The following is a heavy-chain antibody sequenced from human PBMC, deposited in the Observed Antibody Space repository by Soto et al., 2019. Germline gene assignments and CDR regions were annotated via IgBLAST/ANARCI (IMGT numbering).Heavy chain of an antibody. D-gene: IGHD2-2*01. CDR2: INHSGST. Sequence: SETLSLTCAVYGGSFSGYYWSWIRQPPGKGLEWIGEINHSGSTNYNPSLKSRVTISVDTSKNQFSLKLSSVTAADTAVYYCARGTIVVVPAASVLMDVWGKGTTVTVSS. CDR3: ARGTIVVVPAASVLMDV. V-gene: IGHV4-34*01. CDR1: GGSFSGYY. J-gene: IGHJ6*04.